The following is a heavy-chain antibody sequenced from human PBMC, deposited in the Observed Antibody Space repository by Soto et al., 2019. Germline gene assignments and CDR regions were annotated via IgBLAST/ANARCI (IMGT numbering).Heavy chain of an antibody. J-gene: IGHJ4*02. D-gene: IGHD2-15*01. CDR3: AKGRLGYCSGGSCYSYFDY. CDR1: GFTFSSYG. CDR2: ISYDGSNK. Sequence: GGSLRLSCAASGFTFSSYGMHWVRQAPGKGLEWVAVISYDGSNKYYADSVKGRFTISRDNSKNTLYLQMNSLRAEDTAVYYCAKGRLGYCSGGSCYSYFDYWGQGTLVTVSS. V-gene: IGHV3-30*18.